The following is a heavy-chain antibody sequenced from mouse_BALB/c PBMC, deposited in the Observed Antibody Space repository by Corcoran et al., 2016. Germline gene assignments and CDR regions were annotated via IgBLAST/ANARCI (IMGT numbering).Heavy chain of an antibody. Sequence: DVQLQESGPGLVKPSQSLSLTCSVTGYSITSGYYWNWIRQFPGNKLEWMGYISYDGSNNYNPSLKNRISITRDTSKNQFFLKLNSVTTEDTATYYCARHYCSSSWFAYWGQGTLVTVSA. D-gene: IGHD1-1*01. CDR1: GYSITSGYY. CDR2: ISYDGSN. J-gene: IGHJ3*01. CDR3: ARHYCSSSWFAY. V-gene: IGHV3-6*02.